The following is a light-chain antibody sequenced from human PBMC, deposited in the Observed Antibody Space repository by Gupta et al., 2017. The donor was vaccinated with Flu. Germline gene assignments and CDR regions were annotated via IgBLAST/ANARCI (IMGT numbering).Light chain of an antibody. Sequence: GDRVTITCRSTQTVLTYLNWYQQKQGEAPKLLIFGASTLQSGVSARFRGSGSATEFTLTITNLQPEDSGVYYCQQSYSARRMFGQGTRVDI. CDR1: QTVLTY. CDR2: GAS. CDR3: QQSYSARRM. J-gene: IGKJ1*01. V-gene: IGKV1-39*01.